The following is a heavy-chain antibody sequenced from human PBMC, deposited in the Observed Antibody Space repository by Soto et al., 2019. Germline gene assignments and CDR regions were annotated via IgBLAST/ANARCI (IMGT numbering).Heavy chain of an antibody. CDR2: MNPNSGNT. J-gene: IGHJ4*02. D-gene: IGHD6-19*01. Sequence: QVQLVQSGAEVKKPGASVKVSCKASGYTFTSYDINWVRQATGQGLEWMGWMNPNSGNTGYAQKFQGRVTMTRNTTRRTPYMELSSLRSGDTAVYYCARGGSGWYPIDYWGQGTLVTASS. V-gene: IGHV1-8*01. CDR3: ARGGSGWYPIDY. CDR1: GYTFTSYD.